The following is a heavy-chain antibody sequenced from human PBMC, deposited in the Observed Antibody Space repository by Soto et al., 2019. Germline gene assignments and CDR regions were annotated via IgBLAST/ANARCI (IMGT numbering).Heavy chain of an antibody. J-gene: IGHJ6*02. D-gene: IGHD2-2*01. CDR2: ISDDGDST. Sequence: PGGSLRVSCGASGFTFSDNAMTWVRQAPGKGLEWVSSISDDGDSTYYADSVKGRFAVSRDNSKNTLFLHMNSLGAEDTAVYYCAKSLSTAVNYGLDVWGRGTSVTSP. V-gene: IGHV3-23*01. CDR3: AKSLSTAVNYGLDV. CDR1: GFTFSDNA.